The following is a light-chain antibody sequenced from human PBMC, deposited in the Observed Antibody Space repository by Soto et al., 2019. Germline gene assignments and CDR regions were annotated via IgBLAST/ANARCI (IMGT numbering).Light chain of an antibody. J-gene: IGKJ1*01. CDR2: GAS. CDR1: QSVSSN. V-gene: IGKV3-15*01. Sequence: EIVMTQSPATLSVSPGERATLSCRASQSVSSNLAWYQQIPGQAPRLLIYGASTRATGIPARFSGSGSGTEFTLTISILQSEDFAVYYCQQYNNWPTWTFGQGTKVEIK. CDR3: QQYNNWPTWT.